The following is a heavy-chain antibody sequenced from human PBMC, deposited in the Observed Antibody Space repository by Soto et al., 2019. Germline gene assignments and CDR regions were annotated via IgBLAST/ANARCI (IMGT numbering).Heavy chain of an antibody. J-gene: IGHJ4*02. V-gene: IGHV4-4*07. D-gene: IGHD3-16*02. CDR3: ARQAHYEYVWGSYRPSED. Sequence: QVQLQESGPGLVKPSETLSLTCTVAGGSISSYYWSWIRQPAGKGLEWIGRIYTSGSTNYNPSLKSRVTMSVDTSKNQSSLKLRSVTAADTDVYYCARQAHYEYVWGSYRPSEDWGQGTLVTVSS. CDR1: GGSISSYY. CDR2: IYTSGST.